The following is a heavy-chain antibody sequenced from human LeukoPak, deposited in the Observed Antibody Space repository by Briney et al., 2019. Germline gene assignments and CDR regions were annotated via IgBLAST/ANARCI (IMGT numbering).Heavy chain of an antibody. CDR1: GYTFTSYY. D-gene: IGHD2-2*02. V-gene: IGHV7-4-1*02. CDR3: ARERECSSTSCYNDY. CDR2: INTNTGNP. J-gene: IGHJ4*02. Sequence: ASVKVSCKASGYTFTSYYMHWVRQAPGQGLEWMGWINTNTGNPTYAQGFTGRFVFSLDTSVSTAYLQISSLKAEDTAVYYCARERECSSTSCYNDYWGQGTLVTVSS.